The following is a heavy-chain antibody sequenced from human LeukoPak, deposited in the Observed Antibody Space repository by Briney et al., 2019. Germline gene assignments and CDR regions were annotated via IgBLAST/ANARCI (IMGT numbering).Heavy chain of an antibody. V-gene: IGHV3-30*18. CDR2: ISYDGSNK. J-gene: IGHJ4*02. CDR1: GFSFSSYG. Sequence: PGGSLGLSCAASGFSFSSYGMHWVRQAPGKGLEWVAVISYDGSNKYYADSVKGRFTISGDNSKNTLYLQMNSLRAEDTAVYYCAKWKGMEIDYWGQGTLVTVSS. CDR3: AKWKGMEIDY. D-gene: IGHD1-1*01.